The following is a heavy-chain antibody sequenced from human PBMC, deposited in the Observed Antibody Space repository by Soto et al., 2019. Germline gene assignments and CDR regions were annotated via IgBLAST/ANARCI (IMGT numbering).Heavy chain of an antibody. CDR3: ARGVVVGSSTDY. J-gene: IGHJ4*02. Sequence: PGGSLRLSCAASGFTFRSFAMHWVRQAPGKGLEWVAVISYDASNIYYGDSMKGRFTISRDNSKNTLYLQMNSLRPEDTAVYYCARGVVVGSSTDYWGQGTLVTVSS. CDR1: GFTFRSFA. CDR2: ISYDASNI. D-gene: IGHD2-15*01. V-gene: IGHV3-30*04.